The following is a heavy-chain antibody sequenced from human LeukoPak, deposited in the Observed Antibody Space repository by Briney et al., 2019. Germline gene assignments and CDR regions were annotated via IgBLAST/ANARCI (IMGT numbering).Heavy chain of an antibody. CDR1: GFTFDDYA. CDR3: AKGTEGLATTDFDY. CDR2: ISWNSGNI. Sequence: PGRSLRLSCAASGFTFDDYAMHWVRHAPGKGLEWVSGISWNSGNIDYADSVKGRFTISRDNAKNSLYLQMNSLRAEDTALYYCAKGTEGLATTDFDYWGQGTLVTVSS. V-gene: IGHV3-9*01. D-gene: IGHD1-1*01. J-gene: IGHJ4*02.